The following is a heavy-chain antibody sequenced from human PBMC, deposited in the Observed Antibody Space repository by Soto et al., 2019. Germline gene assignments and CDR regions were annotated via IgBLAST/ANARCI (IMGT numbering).Heavy chain of an antibody. CDR1: GGSISIYY. Sequence: ETLSLTCAVSGGSISIYYWIWIRQPPGKGLEGRGYIYYSGSTNYNPSLKRRGTISADTSKNHFSLKLSSVTAADTAVYYCVRGSYYYDSSGYYHYWGQGTLVTVSS. CDR3: VRGSYYYDSSGYYHY. V-gene: IGHV4-59*01. J-gene: IGHJ4*02. CDR2: IYYSGST. D-gene: IGHD3-22*01.